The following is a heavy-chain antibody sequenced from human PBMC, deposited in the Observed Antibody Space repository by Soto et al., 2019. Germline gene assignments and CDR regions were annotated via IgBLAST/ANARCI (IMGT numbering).Heavy chain of an antibody. Sequence: PSETLSLTCTVSGCSISSYYWSWIRQPPGKGLEWIGYIYYSGSTNYNPSLESRVTTSVDTSKNQFSLKLSSVTAADTAVYYCARGGYCDSTSCYGVLLFDPWGQGTLVTVSS. J-gene: IGHJ5*02. CDR1: GCSISSYY. CDR3: ARGGYCDSTSCYGVLLFDP. CDR2: IYYSGST. D-gene: IGHD2-2*01. V-gene: IGHV4-59*01.